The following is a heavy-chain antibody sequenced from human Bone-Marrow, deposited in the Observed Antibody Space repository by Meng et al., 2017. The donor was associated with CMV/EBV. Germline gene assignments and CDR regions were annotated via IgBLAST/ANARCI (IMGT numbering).Heavy chain of an antibody. CDR1: GFTFSSYW. D-gene: IGHD2-2*01. CDR3: ARDGIVVVPAADYYYGMDVWGTSPLLNYGMDV. J-gene: IGHJ6*02. V-gene: IGHV3-7*01. Sequence: GGSLRLSCAASGFTFSSYWMSWVRQAPGKGLEWVANIKQDGSEKYYVDSVKGRFTISRDNAKKSLYLQMNSMRAEDTAVYYCARDGIVVVPAADYYYGMDVWGTSPLLNYGMDVWGQGTTVTVSS. CDR2: IKQDGSEK.